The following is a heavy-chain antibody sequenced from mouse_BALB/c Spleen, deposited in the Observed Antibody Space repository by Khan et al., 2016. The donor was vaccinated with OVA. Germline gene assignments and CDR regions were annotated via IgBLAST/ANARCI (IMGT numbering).Heavy chain of an antibody. Sequence: QVQLQQSGAELVRPGVSVKISCKGSGYTFTDYGIHWVKQSHAKSLEWIGVISSYHGDATYNQRFKGKATMTVDKSSSTAYMELARLTAEDSAIYYCAGDTSGEEFAYWGQGTLVTVSA. CDR2: ISSYHGDA. CDR1: GYTFTDYG. CDR3: AGDTSGEEFAY. V-gene: IGHV1S137*01. J-gene: IGHJ3*01. D-gene: IGHD3-2*01.